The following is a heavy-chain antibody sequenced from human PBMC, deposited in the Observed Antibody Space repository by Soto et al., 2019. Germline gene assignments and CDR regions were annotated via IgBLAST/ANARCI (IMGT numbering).Heavy chain of an antibody. V-gene: IGHV4-31*03. CDR2: ISYSGST. Sequence: SETLSLTCTVSGGSISDGYYWSWIRQHPGKGLEWIGSISYSGSTSYNPSLKSRLTISVDRSKSQFSLNLSSVTAADTAVYCCARRDRSGYSYWLDTWGQGTLVTVSS. CDR3: ARRDRSGYSYWLDT. D-gene: IGHD3-22*01. CDR1: GGSISDGYY. J-gene: IGHJ5*02.